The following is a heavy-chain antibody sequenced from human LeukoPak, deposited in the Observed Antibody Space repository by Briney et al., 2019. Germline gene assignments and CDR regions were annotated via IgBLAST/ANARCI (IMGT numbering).Heavy chain of an antibody. CDR2: IYYSGST. CDR3: ARLVDSSGYYDGTFDY. Sequence: SSETLSLTCTASGGSMSSSSYYWGWIRQPPGKGLEWIGSIYYSGSTYYNPSLKSRVTISVDTSKNQFSLKLSSVTAADTAVYYCARLVDSSGYYDGTFDYWGQGTLDAVSS. J-gene: IGHJ4*02. D-gene: IGHD3-22*01. V-gene: IGHV4-39*01. CDR1: GGSMSSSSYY.